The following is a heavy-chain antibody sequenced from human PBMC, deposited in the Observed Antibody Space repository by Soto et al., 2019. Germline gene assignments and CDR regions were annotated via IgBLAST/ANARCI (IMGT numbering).Heavy chain of an antibody. CDR3: ATSVGIAPTGEDGMDV. J-gene: IGHJ6*02. V-gene: IGHV1-69*01. CDR1: GATFSSYG. CDR2: IFPILTTP. Sequence: QVKLVHSGAEVKKTGSSGKVSCKASGATFSSYGLRWVRQAPGQGPEWIGGIFPILTTPNYAQKFQGRVTIVADESTTTVYMELSSLKFEDTAVYYCATSVGIAPTGEDGMDVWGQGTSVTVSS. D-gene: IGHD2-8*02.